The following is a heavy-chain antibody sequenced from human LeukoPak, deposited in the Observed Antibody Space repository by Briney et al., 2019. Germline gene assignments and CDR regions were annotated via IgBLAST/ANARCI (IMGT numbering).Heavy chain of an antibody. D-gene: IGHD3-22*01. V-gene: IGHV3-53*01. Sequence: GGSLRLSCAASGFSVSSNYMSWVRQAPGKGLEWVAVIYGGGSTYYADSVKGRFSISRHTSKNAVYLQMNSLRAEDTAVYYCARAQFYHDSSTYGPDYWGQGTLVTVSS. CDR2: IYGGGST. CDR3: ARAQFYHDSSTYGPDY. J-gene: IGHJ4*02. CDR1: GFSVSSNY.